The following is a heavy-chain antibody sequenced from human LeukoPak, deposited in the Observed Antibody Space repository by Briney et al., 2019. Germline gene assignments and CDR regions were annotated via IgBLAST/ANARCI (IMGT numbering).Heavy chain of an antibody. CDR1: GGSFSGYY. V-gene: IGHV4-34*03. Sequence: SETLSLTCAVYGGSFSGYYWSWIRQPPGKGLEWIGEINHSGSTNYNPSLKSRVTISVDTSKNQFSLKLTSVTAADTAVYYCSEGYFEPFDHWGQGILVIVSS. CDR2: INHSGST. D-gene: IGHD2/OR15-2a*01. J-gene: IGHJ4*02. CDR3: SEGYFEPFDH.